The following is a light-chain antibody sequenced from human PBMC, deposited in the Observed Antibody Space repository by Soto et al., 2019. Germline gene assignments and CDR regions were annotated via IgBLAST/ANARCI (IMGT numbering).Light chain of an antibody. CDR1: QSVSSN. CDR3: QQYHNWPPHT. V-gene: IGKV3-15*01. Sequence: EIVMTQSPATLSVSPGESATLSCRTSQSVSSNLAWYQQKPGQAPRLLIYASSTRATGIPTRFSGSGSGTEFTLSISSLQSEDFAVEYCQQYHNWPPHTLGPGTKLEIK. J-gene: IGKJ2*01. CDR2: ASS.